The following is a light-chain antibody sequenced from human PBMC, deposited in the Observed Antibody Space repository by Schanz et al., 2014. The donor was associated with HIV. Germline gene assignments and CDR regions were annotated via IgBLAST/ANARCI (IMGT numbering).Light chain of an antibody. CDR2: RAS. CDR3: QRYGPSVT. J-gene: IGKJ4*01. Sequence: EIVMTQSPVTLSVSPGERVTLSCRASRSVNSNLPWYQQKPGQAPRLLIYRASTRATGIPDRFSGSGSGTDFTLTISSLEPEDSAVYYCQRYGPSVTFGGGTKVEIK. V-gene: IGKV3D-15*01. CDR1: RSVNSN.